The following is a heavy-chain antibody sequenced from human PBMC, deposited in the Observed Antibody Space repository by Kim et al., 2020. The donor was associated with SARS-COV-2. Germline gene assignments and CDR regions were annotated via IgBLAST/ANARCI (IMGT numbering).Heavy chain of an antibody. V-gene: IGHV1-18*01. CDR3: ARGSTVDV. Sequence: NGNTNYAQKFQGRVTMTTDTSTSTAYMELRSLRSDDTAVYYCARGSTVDVWGQGTTVTVSS. J-gene: IGHJ6*02. CDR2: NGNT.